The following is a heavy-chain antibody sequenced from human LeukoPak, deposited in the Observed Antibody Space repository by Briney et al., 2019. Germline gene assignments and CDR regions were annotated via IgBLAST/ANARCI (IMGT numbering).Heavy chain of an antibody. D-gene: IGHD6-19*01. V-gene: IGHV4-59*01. CDR1: GGSFSGYY. CDR3: ARVLSSGWAGFDY. Sequence: KTSETLSLTCAVYGGSFSGYYWSWIRQPPGKGLEWIAHIYYSGTTNYNPSLKSRVTISVDTSKNQFSLKLSSVTAADTAVYYCARVLSSGWAGFDYWGQGALVTVSS. CDR2: IYYSGTT. J-gene: IGHJ4*02.